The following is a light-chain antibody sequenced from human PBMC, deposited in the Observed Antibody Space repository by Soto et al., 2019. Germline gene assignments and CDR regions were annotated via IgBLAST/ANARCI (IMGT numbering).Light chain of an antibody. V-gene: IGKV1-39*01. CDR1: QSISSY. CDR2: AAS. CDR3: QQSYSTPR. Sequence: DIQMTPSPSSLSASVGDSVTIPCRAGQSISSYLNWYQQNPGKAPMLLIYAASSLQSGVPSRFSGSGSGTDFTLTISSLQPEDFATYYCQQSYSTPRFGPGTKVDIK. J-gene: IGKJ3*01.